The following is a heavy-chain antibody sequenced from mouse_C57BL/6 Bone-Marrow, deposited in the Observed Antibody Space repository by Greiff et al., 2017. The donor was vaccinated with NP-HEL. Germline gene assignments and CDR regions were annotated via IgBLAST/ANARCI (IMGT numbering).Heavy chain of an antibody. J-gene: IGHJ3*01. V-gene: IGHV1-85*01. CDR3: ARINYYGSSPWFAY. D-gene: IGHD1-1*01. CDR1: GYTFTSYD. Sequence: VQLHQSGPELVKPGASVKLSCKASGYTFTSYDINWVKQRPGQGLEWIGWIYPRDGSTKYNEKFKGKATLTVDTSSSTAYMELHSLTSEDSAVYFCARINYYGSSPWFAYWGQGTLVTVSA. CDR2: IYPRDGST.